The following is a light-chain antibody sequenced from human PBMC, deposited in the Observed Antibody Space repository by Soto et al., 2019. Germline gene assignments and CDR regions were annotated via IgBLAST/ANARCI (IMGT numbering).Light chain of an antibody. CDR2: EVA. CDR1: SSDIGFYNY. V-gene: IGLV2-14*01. Sequence: QSALTQPASVSGSPGQSITISCTGTSSDIGFYNYVSWYQQHPGKAPKLIIYEVAKRPSGVSSRFSGSKSGNTASLTISGLQAEDGADYHCSSYTSTGTLYVFGTGTKVTVL. CDR3: SSYTSTGTLYV. J-gene: IGLJ1*01.